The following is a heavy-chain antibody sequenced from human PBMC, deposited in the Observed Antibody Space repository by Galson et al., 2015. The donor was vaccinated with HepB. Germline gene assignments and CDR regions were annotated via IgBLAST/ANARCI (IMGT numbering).Heavy chain of an antibody. Sequence: SLRLSCAASGFTLSSNAMSWVRQVPGKGLEWVSDISGSGGSTHYADSVKGRFTISSDSSKNTLFLQMSSLSAEDTAVYYCAKQNMSGWSESWGQGTQVTVSS. J-gene: IGHJ5*01. CDR3: AKQNMSGWSES. CDR2: ISGSGGST. D-gene: IGHD3-3*01. V-gene: IGHV3-23*01. CDR1: GFTLSSNA.